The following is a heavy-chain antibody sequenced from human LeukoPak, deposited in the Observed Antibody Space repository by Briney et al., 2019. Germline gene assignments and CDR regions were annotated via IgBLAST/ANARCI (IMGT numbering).Heavy chain of an antibody. D-gene: IGHD6-19*01. CDR3: ARDPGAVAGRAFDI. J-gene: IGHJ3*02. CDR1: GFTFSSYA. Sequence: GRSLRLSCAASGFTFSSYAMHWVRQAPGKGLEWVAVISYDGGNKYYADSVKGRFTISRDNSKNTLYLQMNSLRAEDTAVYYCARDPGAVAGRAFDIWGQGTMVTVSS. V-gene: IGHV3-30-3*01. CDR2: ISYDGGNK.